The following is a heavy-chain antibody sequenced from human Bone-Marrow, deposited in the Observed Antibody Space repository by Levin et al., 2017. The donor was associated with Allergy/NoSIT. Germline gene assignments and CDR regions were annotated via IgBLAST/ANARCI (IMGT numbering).Heavy chain of an antibody. CDR1: GFTFGDYA. D-gene: IGHD3-22*01. V-gene: IGHV3-49*04. J-gene: IGHJ4*02. CDR3: TADTDSSAYLGTRNDY. CDR2: IRSRAYSGST. Sequence: GGSLRLSCSASGFTFGDYAMNWVRQAPGKGLEWVGFIRSRAYSGSTEYAASVKGRFTISRDDSKGIAYLRMNSLKTDDTAVYYCTADTDSSAYLGTRNDYWGQGTLVTVSS.